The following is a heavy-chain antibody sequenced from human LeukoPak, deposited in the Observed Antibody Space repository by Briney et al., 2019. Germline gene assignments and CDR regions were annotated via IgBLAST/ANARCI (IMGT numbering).Heavy chain of an antibody. CDR2: ISSSGGST. D-gene: IGHD3-9*01. CDR3: AKSKRDVLTGYYFDD. Sequence: GGSLRLSCAASGFTFSSYAMSWVRQAPGKGLEWVSGISSSGGSTYYPESVKGRFTISRGNSKNTLYLQMNGLRAEDTAVYTCAKSKRDVLTGYYFDDWGQGTLVTVSS. J-gene: IGHJ4*02. V-gene: IGHV3-23*01. CDR1: GFTFSSYA.